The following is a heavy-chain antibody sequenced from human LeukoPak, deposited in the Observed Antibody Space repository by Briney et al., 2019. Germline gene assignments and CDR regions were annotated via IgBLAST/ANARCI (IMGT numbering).Heavy chain of an antibody. Sequence: PGGSLRLSCAASGFTVSSNEMSWVRQAPGKGLEWVSSISGGSTYYADSRKGRFTVSRDNSKNTLHLQMNSLRAEDTAVYYCAKEEGKSSSPIDYWGQGTLVTVSS. CDR1: GFTVSSNE. V-gene: IGHV3-38-3*01. D-gene: IGHD6-6*01. CDR2: ISGGST. J-gene: IGHJ4*02. CDR3: AKEEGKSSSPIDY.